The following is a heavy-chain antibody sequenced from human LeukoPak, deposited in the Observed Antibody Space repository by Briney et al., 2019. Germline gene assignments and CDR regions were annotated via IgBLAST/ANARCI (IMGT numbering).Heavy chain of an antibody. V-gene: IGHV4-39*01. CDR3: ARTPIGGDYFDY. CDR2: IYYSGST. CDR1: GDSISSSDYC. J-gene: IGHJ4*02. D-gene: IGHD3-16*01. Sequence: SETLSLTCTVSGDSISSSDYCWGWIRQPPGKGLEWIGTIYYSGSTYCNPSLKSRVTISVDTSKNQFSLKLSSVTAADTAAYYCARTPIGGDYFDYWGQGTLVTVSS.